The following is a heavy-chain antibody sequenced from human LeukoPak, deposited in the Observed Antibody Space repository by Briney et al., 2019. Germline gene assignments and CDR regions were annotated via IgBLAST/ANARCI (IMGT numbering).Heavy chain of an antibody. V-gene: IGHV1-2*02. J-gene: IGHJ5*02. CDR3: ARSDYGGKGAGDNWFDP. D-gene: IGHD4-23*01. CDR2: MNPNSGAT. CDR1: GYTFTGYY. Sequence: ASVKVSCKASGYTFTGYYMHWVRQAPGQGLEWMGWMNPNSGATNYAQKFQGRVTMTRDTSISTAYMELSSLRSDDTAVYYCARSDYGGKGAGDNWFDPWGQGTLVTVSS.